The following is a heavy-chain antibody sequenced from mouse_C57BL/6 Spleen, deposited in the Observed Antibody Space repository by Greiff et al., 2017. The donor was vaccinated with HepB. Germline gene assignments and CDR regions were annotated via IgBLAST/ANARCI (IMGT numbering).Heavy chain of an antibody. Sequence: VQLVESGAELVKPGASVKLSCKASGYTFTEYTIHWVKQRSGQGLEWIGWFYPGSGSIKYNEKFKDKATLTADKSSSTVYMELSRLTSEDSAVYFCARHEGRTSDGYLYFDYWGQGTTLTVSS. V-gene: IGHV1-62-2*01. CDR3: ARHEGRTSDGYLYFDY. CDR1: GYTFTEYT. D-gene: IGHD2-3*01. J-gene: IGHJ2*01. CDR2: FYPGSGSI.